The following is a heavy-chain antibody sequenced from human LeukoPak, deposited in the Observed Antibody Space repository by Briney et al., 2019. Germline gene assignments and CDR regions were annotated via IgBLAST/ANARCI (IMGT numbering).Heavy chain of an antibody. CDR3: ARVGWEILNLHFDP. Sequence: GVSLRLSCVGSGFTFSNKWMTWVRQAPGKGPEWVATIKKDGSQTYYVDSVKGRFTISRDNAQNSLYLQMNGLRVEDTAIYSCARVGWEILNLHFDPWGQGTLVTVSS. CDR1: GFTFSNKW. D-gene: IGHD1-14*01. J-gene: IGHJ5*02. CDR2: IKKDGSQT. V-gene: IGHV3-7*03.